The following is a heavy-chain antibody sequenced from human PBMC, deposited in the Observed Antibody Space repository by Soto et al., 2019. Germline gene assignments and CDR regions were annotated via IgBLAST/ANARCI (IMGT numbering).Heavy chain of an antibody. D-gene: IGHD5-12*01. J-gene: IGHJ4*02. V-gene: IGHV5-51*01. CDR3: GRGRSGQIVVFY. CDR2: IYPSDSDI. Sequence: GESLKISCKGSGYTFTSYWIGWVRQMPGEGLEWMGVIYPSDSDIRYSPSFQGKVTISADKSITTAYLQWSNLSPDDTAVYYCGRGRSGQIVVFYWGQGTPVTVSS. CDR1: GYTFTSYW.